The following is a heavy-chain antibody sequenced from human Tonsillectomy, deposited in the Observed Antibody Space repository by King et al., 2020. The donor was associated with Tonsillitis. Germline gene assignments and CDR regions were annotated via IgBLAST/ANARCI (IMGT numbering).Heavy chain of an antibody. J-gene: IGHJ6*02. CDR3: ARDPNGSGKFFSYYYGMDV. D-gene: IGHD3-10*01. CDR1: GFTVSSNY. Sequence: VQLVESGGGLIQPGGSLRLSCAASGFTVSSNYMSWVRQAPGKGLEWVSVTYSGGSTYYADSVKGRFTISRDNSKNTLYLQMNRLRAEDTAVYYWARDPNGSGKFFSYYYGMDVWGQGTTVTVSS. V-gene: IGHV3-53*01. CDR2: TYSGGST.